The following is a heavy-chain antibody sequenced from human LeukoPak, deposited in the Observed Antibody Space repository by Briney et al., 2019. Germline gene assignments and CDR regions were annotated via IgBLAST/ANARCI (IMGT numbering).Heavy chain of an antibody. V-gene: IGHV3-53*01. Sequence: PGGSLRLSCAASGITVNKRCMNWVRQAPGKGLEWVSVIYSGGSTYYTDSVKGRFTISRDDSKNTVFLQMNSLRAEDTAVYYCATRPGGDSGIFDFWGRGTLVTVSS. D-gene: IGHD2-21*01. CDR2: IYSGGST. J-gene: IGHJ4*02. CDR1: GITVNKRC. CDR3: ATRPGGDSGIFDF.